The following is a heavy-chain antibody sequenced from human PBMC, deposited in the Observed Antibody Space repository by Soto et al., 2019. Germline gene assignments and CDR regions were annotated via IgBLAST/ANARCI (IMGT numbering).Heavy chain of an antibody. D-gene: IGHD3-10*01. Sequence: PSETLSLTCTVSGGSISSSSYYWGWIRQPPGKGLEWIGSIYYSGSTYYNPSLRSRVTISVDTSKNQFSLKLSSVTAADTAVYYCASADRELWFGEQNWFDPWGQGTLVTVSS. CDR3: ASADRELWFGEQNWFDP. CDR2: IYYSGST. CDR1: GGSISSSSYY. V-gene: IGHV4-39*01. J-gene: IGHJ5*02.